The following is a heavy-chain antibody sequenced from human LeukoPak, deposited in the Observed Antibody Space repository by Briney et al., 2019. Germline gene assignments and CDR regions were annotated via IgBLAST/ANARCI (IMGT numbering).Heavy chain of an antibody. Sequence: GGSLRLSCAASGFTFSDYAMRWVRQAPGKGLEQVSAIGKSGATTYYSDSVKGRFSISRDNSKNTLYLQMDTLRAEDTAVYFCARVFGTYYFDSWGQGTLVTVSS. CDR2: IGKSGATT. V-gene: IGHV3-23*01. CDR3: ARVFGTYYFDS. D-gene: IGHD3-3*01. J-gene: IGHJ4*02. CDR1: GFTFSDYA.